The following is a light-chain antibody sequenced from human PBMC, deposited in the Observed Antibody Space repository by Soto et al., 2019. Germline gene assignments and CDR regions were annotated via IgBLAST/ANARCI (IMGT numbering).Light chain of an antibody. V-gene: IGLV2-14*01. CDR2: EVS. J-gene: IGLJ1*01. CDR1: SIDVGSYNY. Sequence: QSALTQPASVSGSPGQSITISCTGTSIDVGSYNYVSWYQQHPGKSPKLMIYEVSDRPSGISSRFSGSKSGNTASLTISGLQTEDEADYYCSSYTSSSTLFGTGPKLTVL. CDR3: SSYTSSSTL.